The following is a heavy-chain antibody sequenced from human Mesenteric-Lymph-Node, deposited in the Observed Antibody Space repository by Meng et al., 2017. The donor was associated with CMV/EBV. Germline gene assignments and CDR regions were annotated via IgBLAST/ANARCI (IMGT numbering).Heavy chain of an antibody. CDR3: ARPHYYGSGSSPWFDP. Sequence: QLQLQGTAPGLMKPSETLALTCTVSGGSISSSSYYWGWIRQPPGKGLEWIGSIYYSGSTYYNPSLKSRVTISVDTSKNQFSLKLSSVTAADTAVYYCARPHYYGSGSSPWFDPWGQGTLVTVSS. J-gene: IGHJ5*02. CDR1: GGSISSSSYY. CDR2: IYYSGST. V-gene: IGHV4-39*01. D-gene: IGHD3-10*01.